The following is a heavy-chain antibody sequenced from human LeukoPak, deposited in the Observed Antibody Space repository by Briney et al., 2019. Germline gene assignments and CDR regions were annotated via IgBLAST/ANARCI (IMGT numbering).Heavy chain of an antibody. CDR3: ARVDCTNGVCPPYFDY. CDR1: GSTFTSYG. J-gene: IGHJ4*02. CDR2: ISAYNGNT. V-gene: IGHV1-18*01. Sequence: ASVKVSCKASGSTFTSYGISWVRQAPGQGLEWMGWISAYNGNTNYAQKLQGRVTMTTDTSTSTAYMELRSLRSDDTAVYYCARVDCTNGVCPPYFDYWGQGTLVTVSS. D-gene: IGHD2-8*01.